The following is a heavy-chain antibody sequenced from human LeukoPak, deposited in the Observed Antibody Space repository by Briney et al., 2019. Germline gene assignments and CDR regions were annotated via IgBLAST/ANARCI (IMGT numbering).Heavy chain of an antibody. CDR1: GFTFISYS. V-gene: IGHV3-48*01. D-gene: IGHD2-2*01. Sequence: GGSLRLSCAASGFTFISYSMNWVRQAPGKGLEWVSYISSSSSTIYYADSEKGRFTISRDNAKNSLYLQMNSLRAEDTAVYYCARDSVYCSSTSCYGYYYGMDVWGQGTTVTVSS. CDR3: ARDSVYCSSTSCYGYYYGMDV. CDR2: ISSSSSTI. J-gene: IGHJ6*02.